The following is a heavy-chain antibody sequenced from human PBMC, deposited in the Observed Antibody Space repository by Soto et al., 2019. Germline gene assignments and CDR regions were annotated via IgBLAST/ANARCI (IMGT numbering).Heavy chain of an antibody. CDR3: ARRPKRGVGATRTDY. CDR1: GGSFSSFY. J-gene: IGHJ4*02. V-gene: IGHV4-34*01. CDR2: INHSGST. Sequence: SETLSLTCAVYGGSFSSFYWSWIRQPPGKGLEWIGEINHSGSTNYNPSLKSRATLSVDTSKNQFSLKLSSVTAADTAVYYCARRPKRGVGATRTDYWGQGTLVTVSS. D-gene: IGHD1-26*01.